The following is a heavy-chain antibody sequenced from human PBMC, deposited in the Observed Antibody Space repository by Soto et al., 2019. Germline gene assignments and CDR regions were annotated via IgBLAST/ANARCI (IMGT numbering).Heavy chain of an antibody. Sequence: QVQLVQSGAEVKKPGSSVKVSCRASGDTFSSYTVNWVRQAPGRGLEWLGSIIPFLCTTDYAQKFKCRVTITADKSTNKVYMELSSLRSEDRAVYYCATRRYCGYDCYHKHYYGMDVWGQGTTVTVAS. CDR1: GDTFSSYT. V-gene: IGHV1-69*08. CDR2: IIPFLCTT. CDR3: ATRRYCGYDCYHKHYYGMDV. J-gene: IGHJ6*02. D-gene: IGHD2-21*02.